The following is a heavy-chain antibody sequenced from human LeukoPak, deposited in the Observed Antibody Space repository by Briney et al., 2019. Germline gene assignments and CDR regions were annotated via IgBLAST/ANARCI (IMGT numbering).Heavy chain of an antibody. J-gene: IGHJ4*02. CDR1: GFTFSTCM. Sequence: GGSLRLSCAASGFTFSTCMMNWVRQAAGKGLEWLSYISSDSGAIYYADSVKGRFTISRDNAQKSLYLQMNNLRVEDTAVYYCVREVAYWGQGALVTVSS. CDR3: VREVAY. D-gene: IGHD5-12*01. CDR2: ISSDSGAI. V-gene: IGHV3-48*01.